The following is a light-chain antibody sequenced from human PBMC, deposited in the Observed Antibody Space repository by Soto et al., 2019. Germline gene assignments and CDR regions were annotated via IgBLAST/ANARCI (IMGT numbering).Light chain of an antibody. CDR1: QSVSSY. CDR2: DAS. CDR3: QQRSNWPPLT. J-gene: IGKJ4*01. V-gene: IGKV3-11*01. Sequence: EIVLTQSPATLSLSPGERATLSCRASQSVSSYLAWYQQKPGQAPRLLIYDASNRATGIPARFSGSGSGTDVTLTISSLEPDDFAVYYWQQRSNWPPLTFGGGTKVEIK.